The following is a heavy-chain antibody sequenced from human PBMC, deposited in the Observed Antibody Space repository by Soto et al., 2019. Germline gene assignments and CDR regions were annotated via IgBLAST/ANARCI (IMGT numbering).Heavy chain of an antibody. CDR3: ARMSTEEGGTDFDT. Sequence: SGPTLFNPTRTLTLTFTFSVFSLTTTLMRMALIRHPPGNALEWLARIDCDDDKFYRTSLKTRLTISKDISKNQVVLTMTNMDPVETAAYYCARMSTEEGGTDFDTWGKGKMVTVSS. CDR1: VFSLTTTLMR. CDR2: IDCDDDK. D-gene: IGHD1-7*01. V-gene: IGHV2-70*04. J-gene: IGHJ3*02.